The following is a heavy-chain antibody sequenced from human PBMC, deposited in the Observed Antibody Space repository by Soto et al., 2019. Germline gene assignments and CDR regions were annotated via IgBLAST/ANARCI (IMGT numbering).Heavy chain of an antibody. CDR1: VYSFTSYW. CDR2: IYLSDSYT. Sequence: PGESLKISCKGSVYSFTSYWISWVRQMPGKCLEWMGRIYLSDSYTXXSPSFQGXXTISAYKSISTXYLQWXSLKASDTAMYYCATDYGGTLDYWVQGTLVTVSS. J-gene: IGHJ4*02. V-gene: IGHV5-10-1*01. D-gene: IGHD4-17*01. CDR3: ATDYGGTLDY.